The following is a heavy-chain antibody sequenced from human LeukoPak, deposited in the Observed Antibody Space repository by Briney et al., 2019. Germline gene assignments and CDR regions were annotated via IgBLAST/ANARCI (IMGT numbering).Heavy chain of an antibody. CDR2: IYYSGST. CDR3: ARSPPNYYDFWSGYYEGDYYGMDV. D-gene: IGHD3-3*01. V-gene: IGHV4-59*06. CDR1: GGSISSYY. Sequence: SETLSLTCTVSGGSISSYYWSWIRQPPGKGLEWIGYIYYSGSTYYNPSLKSRVTISVDTSKNQFSLKLSSVTAADTAVYYCARSPPNYYDFWSGYYEGDYYGMDVWGQGTTVTVSS. J-gene: IGHJ6*02.